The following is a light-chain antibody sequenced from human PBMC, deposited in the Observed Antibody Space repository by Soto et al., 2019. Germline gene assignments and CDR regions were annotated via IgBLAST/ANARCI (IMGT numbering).Light chain of an antibody. J-gene: IGKJ4*01. CDR1: QSISRW. CDR3: QQYNSYPT. CDR2: KAS. Sequence: DIQMTQSPSTLSASVGDRVTITCRASQSISRWLVWYQQKPGKAPKLLIYKASSLESGVPSRFSGSGSGTEFTLTISSLQPDDFANYYCQQYNSYPTFGGGTKVEIK. V-gene: IGKV1-5*03.